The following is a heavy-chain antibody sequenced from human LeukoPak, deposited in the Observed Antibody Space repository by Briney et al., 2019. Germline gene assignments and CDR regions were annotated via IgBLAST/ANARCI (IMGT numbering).Heavy chain of an antibody. V-gene: IGHV3-23*01. Sequence: PGGSLRLSCAASGFTFSKYGMSWVRQAPGKGLEWVSAISGSGGSTYYADSVKGRFTISRDNSKNTLYLQMNSLRAEGTAVYYCAELGITMIGGVWGKGTTVTISS. J-gene: IGHJ6*04. CDR2: ISGSGGST. D-gene: IGHD3-10*02. CDR1: GFTFSKYG. CDR3: AELGITMIGGV.